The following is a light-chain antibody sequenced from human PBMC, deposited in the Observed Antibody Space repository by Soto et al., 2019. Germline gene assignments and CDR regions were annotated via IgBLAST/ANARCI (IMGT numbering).Light chain of an antibody. CDR3: QQYDSSPLYT. CDR2: DAS. J-gene: IGKJ2*01. V-gene: IGKV3-11*01. CDR1: QSVSSS. Sequence: EIVLTQSPATLSLSPGERATLSCRASQSVSSSLAWYQQKPGQAPRLLIYDASDRATGIPARFSGSGSGTDFTLTISSLEPEDFAVYYCQQYDSSPLYTFGQGTKLEIK.